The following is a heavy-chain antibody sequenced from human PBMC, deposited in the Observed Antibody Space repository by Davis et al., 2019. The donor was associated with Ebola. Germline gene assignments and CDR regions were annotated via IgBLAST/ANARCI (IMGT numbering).Heavy chain of an antibody. CDR3: VKRAVFHVTVTTYVDAFDI. Sequence: GGSLRLSCAASGFTFDDYAMHWVRQAPGKGLEWVSGITWNSGRIAYADSVKGRFTISRDNAKNSLYLQMHSLKPEDTALYYCVKRAVFHVTVTTYVDAFDIWGQGTMVTVSS. J-gene: IGHJ3*02. D-gene: IGHD4-17*01. V-gene: IGHV3-9*01. CDR2: ITWNSGRI. CDR1: GFTFDDYA.